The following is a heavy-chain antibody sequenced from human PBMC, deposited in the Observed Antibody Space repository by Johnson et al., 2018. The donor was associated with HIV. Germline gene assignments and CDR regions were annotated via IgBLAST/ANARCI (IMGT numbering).Heavy chain of an antibody. Sequence: QLVESGGGVVQPGTSLRLSCTSSGFTMDNYAVHWVRQPPGKGLEWVSGINWNGVTVDYADSVKGRFTLSRDNAKNSLHLQMRSLRTEDTALYYCVRGQRLELRGGAFDIWGQGTMVIVSS. CDR2: INWNGVTV. CDR3: VRGQRLELRGGAFDI. V-gene: IGHV3-9*01. J-gene: IGHJ3*02. D-gene: IGHD3-10*01. CDR1: GFTMDNYA.